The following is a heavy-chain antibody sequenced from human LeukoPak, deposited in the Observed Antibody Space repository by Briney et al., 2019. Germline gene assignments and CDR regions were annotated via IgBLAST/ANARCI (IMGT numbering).Heavy chain of an antibody. CDR2: IKIKTDGATA. V-gene: IGHV3-15*01. Sequence: GGSLRLSCAASGFIFRNAWMSWVRQAPGKGLEWVGRIKIKTDGATADYAAPVRGRFTISRDDSKNTLYLQLNSLKTEDTAVYYCTTHRDYSRPPTFDYWGQGTLVTVSS. CDR3: TTHRDYSRPPTFDY. J-gene: IGHJ4*02. CDR1: GFIFRNAW. D-gene: IGHD4/OR15-4a*01.